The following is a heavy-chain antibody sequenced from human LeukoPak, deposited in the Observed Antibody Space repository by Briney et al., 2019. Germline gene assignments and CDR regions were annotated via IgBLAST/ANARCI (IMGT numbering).Heavy chain of an antibody. CDR2: INHRGNT. CDR3: ARGDATSVTGFRPRPYLDY. V-gene: IGHV4-34*01. Sequence: SETLSLTCAVYGGSSSGYYWNWIRQPPGKGLEWIGEINHRGNTNYNPSLKSRVTMSVDTSKNQVSLELRSVTAADTAVYYCARGDATSVTGFRPRPYLDYWGQGTLVTVSS. CDR1: GGSSSGYY. J-gene: IGHJ4*02. D-gene: IGHD4-17*01.